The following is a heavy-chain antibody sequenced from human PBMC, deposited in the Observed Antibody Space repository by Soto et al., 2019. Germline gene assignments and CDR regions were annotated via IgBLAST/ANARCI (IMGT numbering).Heavy chain of an antibody. J-gene: IGHJ4*02. D-gene: IGHD2-15*01. Sequence: VGSLRLSCAASGFTFSSYGMTWVRQAPGKGLEWVSVISVSDGGTYYADSVKGRFTISRDNSKNTLYLQMNSLRADDTAVYYCARCSGASCYTPLDYWGQGTLVTVSS. V-gene: IGHV3-23*01. CDR2: ISVSDGGT. CDR3: ARCSGASCYTPLDY. CDR1: GFTFSSYG.